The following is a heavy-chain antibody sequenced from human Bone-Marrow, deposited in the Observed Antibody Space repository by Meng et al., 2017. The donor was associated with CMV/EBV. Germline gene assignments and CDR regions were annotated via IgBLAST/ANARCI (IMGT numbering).Heavy chain of an antibody. CDR3: ARVLELEPAAPCDY. Sequence: GESLKISCAASGFTFSSYSMNWVRQAPGKGLEWVSSISSSSSYIYYAESVKGRFTISRDNAKNSLDLQMNSLRAEDTAVYYCARVLELEPAAPCDYWGQGTLVTVSS. CDR1: GFTFSSYS. J-gene: IGHJ4*02. V-gene: IGHV3-21*01. CDR2: ISSSSSYI. D-gene: IGHD2-2*01.